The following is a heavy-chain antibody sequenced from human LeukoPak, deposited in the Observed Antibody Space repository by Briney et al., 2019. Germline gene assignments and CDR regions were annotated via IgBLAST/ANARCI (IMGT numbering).Heavy chain of an antibody. Sequence: GGSLRLSCAASGFTFSSYAMSWVRQAPGKGLEWVSAISGSGGSGGSTYYADSVKGRFTISRDNSKNTLYLEMNSLRAEDTAVYYCAKATGSKNYYGMDDWGQGTTVTVSS. D-gene: IGHD1-26*01. J-gene: IGHJ6*02. CDR3: AKATGSKNYYGMDD. V-gene: IGHV3-23*01. CDR1: GFTFSSYA. CDR2: ISGSGGSGGST.